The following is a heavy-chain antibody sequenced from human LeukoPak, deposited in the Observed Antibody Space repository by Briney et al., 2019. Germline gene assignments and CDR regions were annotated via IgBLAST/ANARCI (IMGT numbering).Heavy chain of an antibody. CDR2: IKQDGSEK. Sequence: GGSLRLSCEASGFTFIDYWMSWVRQAPGKGLEWVANIKQDGSEKYYVDSVKGRFTISRDNAKNSLYLQMNSLRAEDTAVYYCARVFRYYYDSSGYPCDYWGQGTLVTVSS. CDR1: GFTFIDYW. V-gene: IGHV3-7*01. CDR3: ARVFRYYYDSSGYPCDY. D-gene: IGHD3-22*01. J-gene: IGHJ4*02.